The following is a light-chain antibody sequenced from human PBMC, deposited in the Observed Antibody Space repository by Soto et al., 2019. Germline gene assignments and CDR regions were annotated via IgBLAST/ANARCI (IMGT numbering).Light chain of an antibody. Sequence: DIQMTQSPSSLSASVGDRVTITCQASQDISNYLNWYQQKPGKAPKLLIYDASNLETGVPSRFSGSGPGTDFTFTISSLQPEEIATYYCQQYDNLPLTFGGGTKVEIK. V-gene: IGKV1-33*01. CDR2: DAS. CDR1: QDISNY. CDR3: QQYDNLPLT. J-gene: IGKJ4*01.